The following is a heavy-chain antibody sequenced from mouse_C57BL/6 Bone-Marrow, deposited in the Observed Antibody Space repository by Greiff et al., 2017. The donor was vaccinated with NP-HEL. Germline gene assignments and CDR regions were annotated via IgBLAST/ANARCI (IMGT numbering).Heavy chain of an antibody. Sequence: VQLKESGPGLVKPSQSLSLTCSVTGYSITSGYYWNWIRQFPGNKLEWMGYISYDGSNNYNPSLKNRISITRDTSKNQFFLKLNSVTTEDTATYYCARKLGAYWGQGTLVTVSA. CDR2: ISYDGSN. J-gene: IGHJ3*01. CDR1: GYSITSGYY. V-gene: IGHV3-6*01. CDR3: ARKLGAY.